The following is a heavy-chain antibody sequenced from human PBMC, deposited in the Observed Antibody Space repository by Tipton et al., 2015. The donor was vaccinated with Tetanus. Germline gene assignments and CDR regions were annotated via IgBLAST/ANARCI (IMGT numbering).Heavy chain of an antibody. V-gene: IGHV1-2*02. CDR2: INPNSGGT. D-gene: IGHD2-2*02. Sequence: SGAEVKKPGASVKVSCKASGYTFTGYYMHWVRQAPGQGLEWMGWINPNSGGTNYAQKFQGRVTMTRDTSISTAYMELSRLRSDDTAVYYCARLADIVVVPAAIAGLEFDYWGQGTLVTVSS. CDR3: ARLADIVVVPAAIAGLEFDY. CDR1: GYTFTGYY. J-gene: IGHJ4*02.